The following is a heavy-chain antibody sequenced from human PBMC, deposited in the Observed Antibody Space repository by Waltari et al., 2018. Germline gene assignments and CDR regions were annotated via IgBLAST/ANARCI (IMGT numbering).Heavy chain of an antibody. D-gene: IGHD5-12*01. V-gene: IGHV3-74*01. CDR3: ASYSGSDDAFDI. CDR1: GFTFSSYW. CDR2: INSLGSTT. J-gene: IGHJ3*02. Sequence: EVQLVESGGGLVQPGGSLRLSCAASGFTFSSYWMHWVRQPPGKGLVWVSRINSLGSTTSDADSVKGRFTISRDNAKNTLYLQMNSLRAEDTAVYYCASYSGSDDAFDIWGRGTMVTVSS.